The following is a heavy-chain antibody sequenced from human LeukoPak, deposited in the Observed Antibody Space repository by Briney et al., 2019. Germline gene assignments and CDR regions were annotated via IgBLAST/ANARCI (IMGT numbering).Heavy chain of an antibody. CDR2: ISWNSGSI. V-gene: IGHV3-9*01. CDR1: GFTFDDYA. D-gene: IGHD3-3*01. J-gene: IGHJ6*03. Sequence: GRSLRLSCAASGFTFDDYAMHWVRQAPGKGLEWVSGISWNSGSIGYADSVKGRFTISRDNAKNSLYLQMNSLRAEGTALYYCAKDWSSFSPYYMDVWGKGTTVTVSS. CDR3: AKDWSSFSPYYMDV.